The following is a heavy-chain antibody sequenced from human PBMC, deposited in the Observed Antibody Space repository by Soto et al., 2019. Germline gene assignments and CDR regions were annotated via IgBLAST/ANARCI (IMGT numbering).Heavy chain of an antibody. CDR2: ISSSSSYI. D-gene: IGHD3-10*01. CDR1: GFTFSSYS. J-gene: IGHJ4*02. CDR3: ARDPFGLRLFDY. V-gene: IGHV3-21*01. Sequence: PGGSLRLSCAASGFTFSSYSMNWVRQAPGKGLEWVSSISSSSSYIYYADSVKGRFTISRDNAKNSLYLQMNSLRAEDTAVYYCARDPFGLRLFDYWGQGTLVTVSS.